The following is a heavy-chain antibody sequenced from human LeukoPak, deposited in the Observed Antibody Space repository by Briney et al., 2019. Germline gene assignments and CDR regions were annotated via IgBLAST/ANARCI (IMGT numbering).Heavy chain of an antibody. CDR2: IRSKANNYAT. V-gene: IGHV3-73*01. CDR1: EFTFSGSA. Sequence: GGSLRLSCEASEFTFSGSAMHWVRQASGRGLEWLGRIRSKANNYATAYAASVKGRFTISRDDSKSTAYLQMNSLKTEDTAVYYCLTGPFDYWGQGTPVTVSS. CDR3: LTGPFDY. J-gene: IGHJ4*02.